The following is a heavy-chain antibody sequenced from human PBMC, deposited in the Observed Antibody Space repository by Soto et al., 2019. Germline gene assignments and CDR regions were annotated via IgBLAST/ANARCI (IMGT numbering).Heavy chain of an antibody. CDR2: IIPTFGTP. CDR3: ASERSARHFDF. Sequence: QVQLVQSGTVVQRRGSSVKVSCQASGGTFSSHGMAWVRQAPGQGLEWMGGIIPTFGTPTYAPKFQGRVTITADKSANTAYIELSSLISEDTGVYYGASERSARHFDFGGEGTLITVSS. D-gene: IGHD1-26*01. V-gene: IGHV1-69*06. CDR1: GGTFSSHG. J-gene: IGHJ4*02.